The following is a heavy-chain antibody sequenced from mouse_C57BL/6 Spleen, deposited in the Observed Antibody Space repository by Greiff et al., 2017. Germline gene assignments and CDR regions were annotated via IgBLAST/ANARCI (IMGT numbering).Heavy chain of an antibody. CDR1: ANPFPSYW. D-gene: IGHD1-1*01. Sequence: QVQLKQPGAELVKPGASDMPSRKASANPFPSYWTHWVKQRPGRGFLGFGMIDPNSGGTKYNEKFKSKATLTVDKPSSTAYMQLSSLTSEDSAVYYCAREANYYRWFAYWGQGTLVTVSA. CDR3: AREANYYRWFAY. V-gene: IGHV1-72*01. J-gene: IGHJ3*01. CDR2: IDPNSGGT.